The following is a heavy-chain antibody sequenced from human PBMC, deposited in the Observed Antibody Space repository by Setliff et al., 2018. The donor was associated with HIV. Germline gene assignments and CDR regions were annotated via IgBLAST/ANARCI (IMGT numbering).Heavy chain of an antibody. CDR1: GGSVNDFY. V-gene: IGHV4-4*08. J-gene: IGHJ5*02. CDR3: ARVPVAGANWFDP. Sequence: PSETLSLTCTVSGGSVNDFYCNWIRQPPGKGPEWIGYIHSSGSTIYNPSLKSRITISVDRSKNLFSLKLISVTAADQGVYYCARVPVAGANWFDPWGLGTLVTVSS. D-gene: IGHD2-21*01. CDR2: IHSSGST.